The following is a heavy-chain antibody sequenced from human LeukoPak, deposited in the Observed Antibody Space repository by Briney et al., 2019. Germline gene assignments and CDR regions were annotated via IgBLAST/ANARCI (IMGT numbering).Heavy chain of an antibody. CDR3: ASSHIVVVTASSGFDY. V-gene: IGHV4-30-4*01. Sequence: SETLSLTCTVSGGSISSGDYYWSWNRQPPGKGLEWIGYIYYSGSTYYNPSLKSRVTISVDTSKNQFSLKLSSVTAADTAVYYCASSHIVVVTASSGFDYWGQGTLVTVSS. J-gene: IGHJ4*02. CDR2: IYYSGST. CDR1: GGSISSGDYY. D-gene: IGHD2-21*02.